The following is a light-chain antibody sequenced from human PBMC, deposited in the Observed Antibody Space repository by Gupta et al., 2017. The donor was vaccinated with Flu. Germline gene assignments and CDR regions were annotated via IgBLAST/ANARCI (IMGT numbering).Light chain of an antibody. Sequence: DIQMTQSPSSVSASVGDRVIITCRASQAISSWLVWYQQKPGKAPDLLIYAASNLQSGVPPRFSGVGSGTDFTLTITNLQPEDFATYYFQQANSFPLTFGQGTRLEMK. CDR2: AAS. CDR1: QAISSW. J-gene: IGKJ5*01. V-gene: IGKV1D-12*01. CDR3: QQANSFPLT.